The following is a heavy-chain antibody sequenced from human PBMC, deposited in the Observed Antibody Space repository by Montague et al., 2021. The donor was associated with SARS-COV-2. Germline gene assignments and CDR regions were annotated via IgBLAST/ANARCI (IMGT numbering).Heavy chain of an antibody. CDR3: ARIPNSYEIVRPLAQ. J-gene: IGHJ4*02. V-gene: IGHV3-48*03. CDR2: ISSSGSII. Sequence: SLRLSCAVSGFTFSSYEMNWVRQAPGKGLEWVSYISSSGSIIYYXXSLRGRFTISRDNAKNSLYLQMNSLRAEDTAVYYCARIPNSYEIVRPLAQWGQGTLVTVSS. D-gene: IGHD3-10*01. CDR1: GFTFSSYE.